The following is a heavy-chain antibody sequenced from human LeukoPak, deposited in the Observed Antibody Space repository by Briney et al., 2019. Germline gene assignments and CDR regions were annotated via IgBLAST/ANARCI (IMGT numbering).Heavy chain of an antibody. Sequence: PSGTLSLTCAVSGGSISSTNWWSWGRQPPGKGLEWIGEVFHSGSTNYNPSLKSRVTMSVDKSKNQFSLNLRSVTAADTAVYYCARGSGSYDCWGQGTLVTVSS. J-gene: IGHJ4*02. CDR3: ARGSGSYDC. D-gene: IGHD3-10*01. V-gene: IGHV4-4*02. CDR2: VFHSGST. CDR1: GGSISSTNW.